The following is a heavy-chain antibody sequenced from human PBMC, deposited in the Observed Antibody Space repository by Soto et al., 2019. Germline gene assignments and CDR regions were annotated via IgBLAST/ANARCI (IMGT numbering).Heavy chain of an antibody. V-gene: IGHV1-58*01. CDR3: AADGGYCSSTSCYMSYYYGMDV. J-gene: IGHJ6*02. D-gene: IGHD2-2*02. CDR2: IVVGSGNT. Sequence: RASVKVSCKASGFTFTSSAVQWVRQARGQRLEWIGWIVVGSGNTNYAQKFQERVTITRDMSTSTAYMELSSLRSEDTAVYYCAADGGYCSSTSCYMSYYYGMDVWGQGTTVTVSS. CDR1: GFTFTSSA.